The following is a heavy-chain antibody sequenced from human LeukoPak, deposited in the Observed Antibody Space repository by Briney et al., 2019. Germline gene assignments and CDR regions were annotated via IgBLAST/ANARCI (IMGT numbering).Heavy chain of an antibody. J-gene: IGHJ4*02. Sequence: GGSLRLSCGASGFTFSSYGMHWVRQAPGKGLEWVAVISYDGSNKYYADSVKGRFTISRDNSKNTLYLQMNSLRAEDTAVYFCAKDMVRGYYFDCWGQGTLITVSS. V-gene: IGHV3-30*18. CDR1: GFTFSSYG. CDR3: AKDMVRGYYFDC. D-gene: IGHD3-10*01. CDR2: ISYDGSNK.